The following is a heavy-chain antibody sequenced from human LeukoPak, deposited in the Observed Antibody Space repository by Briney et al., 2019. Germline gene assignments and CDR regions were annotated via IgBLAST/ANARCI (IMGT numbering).Heavy chain of an antibody. CDR3: ARDLDGFEY. CDR1: GGSISSGGYS. J-gene: IGHJ4*02. V-gene: IGHV6-1*01. CDR2: TYYRSKWYN. Sequence: PSETLSLTCAVSGGSISSGGYSWNWIRQSPSRGLEWLGRTYYRSKWYNDYAVFVRSRITINPDTSKNQFSLQLNSVTPEDTAVYYCARDLDGFEYWGQGTLVTVSP.